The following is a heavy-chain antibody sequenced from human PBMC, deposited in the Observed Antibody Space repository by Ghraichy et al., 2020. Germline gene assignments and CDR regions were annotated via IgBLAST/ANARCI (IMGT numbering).Heavy chain of an antibody. CDR2: ISSSSSYI. CDR1: GFTFSSYS. V-gene: IGHV3-21*01. D-gene: IGHD1-26*01. J-gene: IGHJ3*02. Sequence: LTCAASGFTFSSYSMNWVRQAPGKGLEWVSSISSSSSYIYYADSVKGRFTISRDNTKNSLYLQMNSLRAEDTAVYYCARDLGGVGAIWAFDIWGQGTMVTVSS. CDR3: ARDLGGVGAIWAFDI.